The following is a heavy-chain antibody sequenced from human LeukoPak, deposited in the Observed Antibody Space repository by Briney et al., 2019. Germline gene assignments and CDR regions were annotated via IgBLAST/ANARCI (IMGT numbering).Heavy chain of an antibody. D-gene: IGHD3-3*01. CDR3: ARDHDFWSGYFDY. J-gene: IGHJ4*02. V-gene: IGHV4-59*01. CDR2: IYYSGST. CDR1: GGSISSYY. Sequence: SETLSLTCTVSGGSISSYYWSWIRQPPGKGPEWIGYIYYSGSTNYNPSLKSRVTISVDTSKNQFSLKLSSVTAADTAVYYCARDHDFWSGYFDYWGQGTLVTVSS.